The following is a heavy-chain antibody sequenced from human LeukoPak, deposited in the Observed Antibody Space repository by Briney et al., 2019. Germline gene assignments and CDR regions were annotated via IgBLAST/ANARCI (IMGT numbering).Heavy chain of an antibody. Sequence: GRSLRLSCAASGFTLSSYGMHWVRQAPGKGLEWVAVISYDGSNKYYADSVKGRFTISRDNSKNTLYLQMNSLRAEDTAVYYCAKQTWGYSYGFWGQGTLVTVSS. CDR2: ISYDGSNK. CDR1: GFTLSSYG. V-gene: IGHV3-30*18. D-gene: IGHD5-18*01. J-gene: IGHJ4*02. CDR3: AKQTWGYSYGF.